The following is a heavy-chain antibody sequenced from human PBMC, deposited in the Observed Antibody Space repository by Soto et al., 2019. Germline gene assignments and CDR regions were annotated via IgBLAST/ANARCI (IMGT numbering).Heavy chain of an antibody. CDR2: LYSGDTT. CDR1: GFRVSDKY. CDR3: VAGYTTIWSDYYFDS. Sequence: VRLMESGGGLIQPGGSLRLSCSASGFRVSDKYMSWVRQAPGKGLEWVSVLYSGDTTYYADSVKGRFIISRDDSKNTLHLQMNSLRGDDTAVYYCVAGYTTIWSDYYFDSWGQGSLVTVSS. D-gene: IGHD3-16*02. V-gene: IGHV3-53*01. J-gene: IGHJ4*02.